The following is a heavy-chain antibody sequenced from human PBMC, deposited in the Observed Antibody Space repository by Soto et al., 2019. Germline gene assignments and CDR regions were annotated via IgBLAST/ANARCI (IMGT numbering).Heavy chain of an antibody. J-gene: IGHJ5*02. D-gene: IGHD6-13*01. Sequence: QVQLVESGGGVVQPGRSLRLSCAASGFTFSSYGMHWVRQAPGKGLEWVAVISYDGSNKYYADSVKGRFTISRDNSKNTLYLQMNRLRAEDTAVYYCAKDRVAAAGTGWFDPWGQGTLVTVSS. CDR2: ISYDGSNK. CDR1: GFTFSSYG. CDR3: AKDRVAAAGTGWFDP. V-gene: IGHV3-30*18.